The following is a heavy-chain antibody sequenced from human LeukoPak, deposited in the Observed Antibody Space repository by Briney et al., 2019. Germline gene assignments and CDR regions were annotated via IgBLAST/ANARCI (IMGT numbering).Heavy chain of an antibody. CDR1: GFTFSSYE. CDR3: AKGWTKYCTGGTCYSPLYYFDY. J-gene: IGHJ4*02. V-gene: IGHV3-48*03. CDR2: ISSSGSTI. Sequence: GGSLRLSCAASGFTFSSYEMNWVRQAPGKGLEWVSYISSSGSTIYYADSVKGRFTISRDNSKNTLYLHMNSLRAEDTAVYYCAKGWTKYCTGGTCYSPLYYFDYWGQGTLVTVSS. D-gene: IGHD2-15*01.